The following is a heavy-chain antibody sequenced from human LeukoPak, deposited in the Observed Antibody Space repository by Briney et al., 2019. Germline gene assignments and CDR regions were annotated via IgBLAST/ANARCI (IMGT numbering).Heavy chain of an antibody. J-gene: IGHJ4*02. V-gene: IGHV3-23*01. CDR3: AKDGTGCGGDCYSDY. Sequence: GGPLRLSCAASGLTFSSYGMSWVRQAPGKGLEWVSAITYSGGNTYYAYSVKGRFTISRDNSKNTLYLQMNSLRAEDTAVYYCAKDGTGCGGDCYSDYWGQGTLVTVSS. CDR2: ITYSGGNT. CDR1: GLTFSSYG. D-gene: IGHD2-21*02.